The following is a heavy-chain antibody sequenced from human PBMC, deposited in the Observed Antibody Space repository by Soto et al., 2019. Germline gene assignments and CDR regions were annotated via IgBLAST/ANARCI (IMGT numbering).Heavy chain of an antibody. J-gene: IGHJ6*02. V-gene: IGHV4-34*01. CDR3: ARGAGYAYYGMDG. CDR2: INHSGST. CDR1: GGSFSGYY. D-gene: IGHD2-15*01. Sequence: QVQLQQWGAGLLKPSETLSLTCAVYGGSFSGYYWSWIRQPPGKGLEWIGEINHSGSTNYNPSLKSRVTIPVDTSKTQFSLKLSSVTAADTAVYYCARGAGYAYYGMDGWGQGTTVTVSS.